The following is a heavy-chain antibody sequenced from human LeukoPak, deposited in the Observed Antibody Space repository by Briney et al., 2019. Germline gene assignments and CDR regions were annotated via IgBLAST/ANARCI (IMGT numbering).Heavy chain of an antibody. J-gene: IGHJ3*02. CDR2: IIPILGIA. V-gene: IGHV1-69*02. D-gene: IGHD1-26*01. Sequence: SVKVSCKASGGTFSSYTISWARQAPGQGLEWMGRIIPILGIANYAQKFQGRVTTTADKSTSTAYMELSSLRSEDTAVYYCAATRVGATYDAFDIWGQGTMVTVSS. CDR1: GGTFSSYT. CDR3: AATRVGATYDAFDI.